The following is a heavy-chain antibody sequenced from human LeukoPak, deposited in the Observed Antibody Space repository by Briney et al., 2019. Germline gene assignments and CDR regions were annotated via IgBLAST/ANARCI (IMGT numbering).Heavy chain of an antibody. Sequence: GGSLRLSCAASGFTFSGYVMTWVRQAPGKGLECVSSITFSSSHIYYADSVKGRFTISRDNTKDSLYLQMNSLRAEDTAIYYCARGPQFSGPGWFDPWGQGALVTVSS. CDR1: GFTFSGYV. V-gene: IGHV3-21*01. CDR3: ARGPQFSGPGWFDP. CDR2: ITFSSSHI. J-gene: IGHJ5*02. D-gene: IGHD3-10*01.